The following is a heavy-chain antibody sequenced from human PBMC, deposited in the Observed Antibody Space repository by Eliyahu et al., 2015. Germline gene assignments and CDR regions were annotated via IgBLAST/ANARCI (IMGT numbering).Heavy chain of an antibody. J-gene: IGHJ5*02. D-gene: IGHD5-12*01. V-gene: IGHV1-46*01. Sequence: QVQLVQSGAEVKKPGASVKVSCKASGYTFTSYYMHWVRQAPGQGLEWMGIINPSGGSTSYAQKFQGRVTMTRDTSTSTVYMELSSLRSEDTAVYYCARDPRNIVATIEGWFDPWGQGTLVTVSS. CDR3: ARDPRNIVATIEGWFDP. CDR1: GYTFTSYY. CDR2: INPSGGST.